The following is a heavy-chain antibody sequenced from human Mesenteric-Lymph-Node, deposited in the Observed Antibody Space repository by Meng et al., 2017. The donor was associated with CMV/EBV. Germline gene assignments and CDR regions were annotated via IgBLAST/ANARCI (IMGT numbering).Heavy chain of an antibody. D-gene: IGHD2/OR15-2a*01. CDR3: ARDNVNPEGFDP. Sequence: QVQLVQSRAEVGKPGASVMVSCKASGSTFTDFYIHWVRQAPGQGLEWMGRINPNSGVSNSAQNFQGRVTMTRDTSISTAYMELGRLTSDDTAVYYCARDNVNPEGFDPWGQGTLVTVSS. J-gene: IGHJ5*02. CDR1: GSTFTDFY. V-gene: IGHV1-2*06. CDR2: INPNSGVS.